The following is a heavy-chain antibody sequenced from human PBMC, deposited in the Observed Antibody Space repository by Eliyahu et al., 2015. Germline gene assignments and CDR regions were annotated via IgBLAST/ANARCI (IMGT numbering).Heavy chain of an antibody. CDR2: LXYERGDR. V-gene: IGHV3-9*01. D-gene: IGHD3-10*01. CDR1: GFTFHKYA. CDR3: VKDLLPGGADA. J-gene: IGHJ6*02. Sequence: EMQLAESGGGLVXPGRSLRLSCXASGFTFHKYAXHWVRQVPGKGLEWVAGLXYERGDRDYADSVRGRFTMSIDNARNSVTLQMDSLRIEDTALYYCVKDLLPGGADAWGQGTTVTVSS.